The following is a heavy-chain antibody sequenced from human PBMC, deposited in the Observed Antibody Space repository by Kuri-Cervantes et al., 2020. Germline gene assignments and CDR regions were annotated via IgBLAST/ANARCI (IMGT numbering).Heavy chain of an antibody. CDR3: AAAYCSGGSCCLDY. V-gene: IGHV1-58*01. Sequence: SVKVSCKASGFTFTSSAVQWVRQARGQRLEWIGWIVVGSGNTNYAQKFQERVTITRDMSTSTAYMELSSLRSEDTAAYYCAAAYCSGGSCCLDYWGQGTLVTVSS. J-gene: IGHJ4*02. CDR1: GFTFTSSA. D-gene: IGHD2-15*01. CDR2: IVVGSGNT.